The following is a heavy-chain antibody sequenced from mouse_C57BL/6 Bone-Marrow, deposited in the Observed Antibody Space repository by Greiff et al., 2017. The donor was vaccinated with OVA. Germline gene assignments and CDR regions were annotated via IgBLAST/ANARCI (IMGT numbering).Heavy chain of an antibody. J-gene: IGHJ3*01. CDR2: INPYNGDT. CDR3: ARERRGIYYYGSSPAWFAY. D-gene: IGHD1-1*01. Sequence: EVKLQESGPELVKPGDSVKISCKASGYSFTGYFMNWVMQSHGKSLEWIGRINPYNGDTFYNQKFKGKATLTVDKSSSTAHMELRSLTSEDSAVYYCARERRGIYYYGSSPAWFAYWGQGTLVTVSA. V-gene: IGHV1-20*01. CDR1: GYSFTGYF.